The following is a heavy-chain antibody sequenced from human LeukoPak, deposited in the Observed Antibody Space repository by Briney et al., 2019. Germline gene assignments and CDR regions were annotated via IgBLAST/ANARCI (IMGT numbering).Heavy chain of an antibody. CDR2: IIPIFGTA. J-gene: IGHJ5*02. D-gene: IGHD6-13*01. V-gene: IGHV1-69*01. CDR1: GGTFSSYA. Sequence: SVKVSCKASGGTFSSYAISWVRQAPGQGLEWMGGIIPIFGTANYAQKFQGRVTITADGSTSTAYMELSSLRSEDTAVYYCAKTAGIAAAGAFDPWGQGTLVTVSS. CDR3: AKTAGIAAAGAFDP.